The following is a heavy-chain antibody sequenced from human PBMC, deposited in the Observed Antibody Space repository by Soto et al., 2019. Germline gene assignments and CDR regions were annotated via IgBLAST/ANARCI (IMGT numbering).Heavy chain of an antibody. CDR2: VESSGST. CDR3: ARGRVTTVVIPKYYYFGLDV. J-gene: IGHJ6*02. CDR1: GGSISSYD. V-gene: IGHV4-59*01. Sequence: XATLSLTFTVCGGSISSYDWTWVRQPPGKGLEWIGYVESSGSTSYNPSLMSRVTISVDTSKNQFSLKLTSVTAADTAVYYCARGRVTTVVIPKYYYFGLDVWGQGTTVTVSS. D-gene: IGHD4-17*01.